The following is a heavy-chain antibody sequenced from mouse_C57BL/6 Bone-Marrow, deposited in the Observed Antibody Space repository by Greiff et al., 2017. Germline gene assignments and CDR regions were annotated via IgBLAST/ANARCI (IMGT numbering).Heavy chain of an antibody. V-gene: IGHV1-81*01. CDR3: AGTVKDYAMDY. CDR1: GYTFTSYG. Sequence: VKLQESGAELARPGASVKLSCKASGYTFTSYGISWVKQRTGQGLEWIGEIYPRSGNTYYNEKFKGKATLTADKSSSTAYMELRSLTSEDSAVYFCAGTVKDYAMDYWGQGTSVTVSS. D-gene: IGHD1-1*01. CDR2: IYPRSGNT. J-gene: IGHJ4*01.